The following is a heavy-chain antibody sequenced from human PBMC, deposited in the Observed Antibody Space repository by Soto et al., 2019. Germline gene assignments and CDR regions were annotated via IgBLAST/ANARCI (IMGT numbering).Heavy chain of an antibody. CDR3: ARGGYSSSSTWFDP. CDR1: GGSISSGGYS. Sequence: SETLSLTCAVSGGSISSGGYSWSWIRQPPGKGLEWIGYIYHSGSTYYNPSLKSRVTISVDRSKNQFSLKLSSVTAADTAVYYCARGGYSSSSTWFDPWGQGTLVTVSS. J-gene: IGHJ5*02. V-gene: IGHV4-30-2*01. D-gene: IGHD6-6*01. CDR2: IYHSGST.